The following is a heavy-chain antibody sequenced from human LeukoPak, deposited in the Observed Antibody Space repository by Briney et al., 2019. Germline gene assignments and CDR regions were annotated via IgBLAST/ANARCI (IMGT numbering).Heavy chain of an antibody. CDR2: IYYSGST. CDR3: AANSADYNTLGSSYKV. D-gene: IGHD3-10*01. Sequence: SETLSLTCTVSGGSISSYYWSWIRQPPGKGLEWIGYIYYSGSTNYNPSLKSRVTISVDTSKNHFSLNLSSVTAADTAVYYCAANSADYNTLGSSYKVWGQGTLVTVSS. J-gene: IGHJ4*02. V-gene: IGHV4-59*01. CDR1: GGSISSYY.